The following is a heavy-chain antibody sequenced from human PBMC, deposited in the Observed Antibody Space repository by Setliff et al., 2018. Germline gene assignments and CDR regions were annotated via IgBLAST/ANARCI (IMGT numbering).Heavy chain of an antibody. D-gene: IGHD4-17*01. CDR1: GYNFITTG. V-gene: IGHV1-69*05. CDR2: IIPIFGTA. Sequence: SVKVSCKTSGYNFITTGISWVRQAPGQGLEWMGGIIPIFGTANYAQKFQGRVTITTDESTSTAYMELSSLRSEDTAVYYCASLDYGDYTGDYWGQGTLVTVSS. CDR3: ASLDYGDYTGDY. J-gene: IGHJ4*02.